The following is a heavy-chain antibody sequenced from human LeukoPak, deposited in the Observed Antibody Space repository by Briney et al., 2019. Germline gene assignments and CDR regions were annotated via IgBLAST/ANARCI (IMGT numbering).Heavy chain of an antibody. J-gene: IGHJ4*02. CDR3: ATPGVGATQLEHNY. Sequence: ASVKVSCKASGYTFTSYGISWVRQAPGQGLEWMGWISAYNGNTNYAQKLQGRVTMTTDTSTSTAYMELSSLRSEDTAVYYCATPGVGATQLEHNYWGQGTLVTVSS. D-gene: IGHD1-26*01. CDR2: ISAYNGNT. CDR1: GYTFTSYG. V-gene: IGHV1-18*01.